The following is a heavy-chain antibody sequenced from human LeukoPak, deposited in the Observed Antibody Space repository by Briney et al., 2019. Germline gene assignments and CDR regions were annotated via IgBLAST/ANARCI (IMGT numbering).Heavy chain of an antibody. CDR3: ARGGGQQLVHLYYFDY. V-gene: IGHV1-8*01. CDR2: MNPNSGNT. Sequence: ASVKVSCKASGYTFTSYDINWVRQATGQGLEWMGWMNPNSGNTGYAQKLQGRVTMTTDTSTSTAYMELRSLRSDDTAVYYCARGGGQQLVHLYYFDYWGQGTLVTVSS. D-gene: IGHD6-13*01. CDR1: GYTFTSYD. J-gene: IGHJ4*02.